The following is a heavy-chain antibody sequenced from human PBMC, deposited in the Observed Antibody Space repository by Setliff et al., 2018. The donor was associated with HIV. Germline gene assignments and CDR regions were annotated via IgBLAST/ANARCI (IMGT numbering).Heavy chain of an antibody. Sequence: KPSETLSLTCTVSGASITSSYWTWIRQSPGRGLEYLGYIYYSGDSNYSPSLKSRLSMSLGASTSQFSLRLNSLTAADTAMYYCARFARDPTDWGRGILVTVSS. CDR2: IYYSGDS. CDR3: ARFARDPTD. CDR1: GASITSSY. J-gene: IGHJ4*02. V-gene: IGHV4-59*08.